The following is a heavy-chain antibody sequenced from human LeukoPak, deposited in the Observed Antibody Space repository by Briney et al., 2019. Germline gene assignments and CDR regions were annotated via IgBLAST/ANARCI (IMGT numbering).Heavy chain of an antibody. J-gene: IGHJ4*02. Sequence: PGGSLRLSCAASGFTFSGSAMHWVRQASGKGLEWVSVISGSGGSTYYADSVKGRFTISRDNARNSLYLQMNSLRAEDTAVYYCARERIAMSRGVIPAGYFDYWGQGTLVTVS. CDR1: GFTFSGSA. D-gene: IGHD3-10*01. CDR2: ISGSGGST. CDR3: ARERIAMSRGVIPAGYFDY. V-gene: IGHV3-23*01.